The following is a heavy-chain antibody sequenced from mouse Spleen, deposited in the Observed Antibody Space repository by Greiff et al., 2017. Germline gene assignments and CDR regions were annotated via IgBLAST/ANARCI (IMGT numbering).Heavy chain of an antibody. CDR2: IDPSDTYT. Sequence: QVQLQQPGAELVKPGASVKLSCKASGYTFTSYWMQWVKQRPGQGLEWIGEIDPSDTYTNYNQKFKDKATLTVDTSSSTAYMQLSSLTSEDSAVYYCARNYGSNSHWYFDVWGAGTTVTVSS. CDR1: GYTFTSYW. D-gene: IGHD1-1*01. CDR3: ARNYGSNSHWYFDV. V-gene: IGHV1-50*01. J-gene: IGHJ1*01.